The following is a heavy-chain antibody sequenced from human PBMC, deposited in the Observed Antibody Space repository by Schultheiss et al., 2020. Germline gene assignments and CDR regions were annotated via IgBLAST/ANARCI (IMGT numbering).Heavy chain of an antibody. CDR3: ARDRCGGDCYFPDAFDI. J-gene: IGHJ3*02. CDR2: IYYSGST. V-gene: IGHV4-61*01. D-gene: IGHD2-21*02. Sequence: SETLSLTCTVSGGSISSSSYYWSWIRQPPGKGLEWIGYIYYSGSTNYNPSLKSRVTISVDTSKNQFSLKLSSVTAADTAVYYCARDRCGGDCYFPDAFDIWGQGTMVTVSS. CDR1: GGSISSSSYY.